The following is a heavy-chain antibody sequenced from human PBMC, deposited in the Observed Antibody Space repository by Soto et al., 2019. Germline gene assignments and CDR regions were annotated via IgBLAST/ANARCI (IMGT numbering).Heavy chain of an antibody. CDR3: ARDRNYYDSSGYYGY. Sequence: GGSLRLSCAASGFTFSSYSMNCGRQAPGKGLEWVSSISSSSSYIYYADSVKGRFTISRDNAKNSLYLQMNSLRAEDTAVYYCARDRNYYDSSGYYGYWGQGA. CDR1: GFTFSSYS. CDR2: ISSSSSYI. D-gene: IGHD3-22*01. J-gene: IGHJ4*02. V-gene: IGHV3-21*01.